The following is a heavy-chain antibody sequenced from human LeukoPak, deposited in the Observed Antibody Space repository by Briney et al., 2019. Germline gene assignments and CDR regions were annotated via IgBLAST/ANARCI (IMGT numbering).Heavy chain of an antibody. CDR2: ISSSSSYI. CDR3: ARGGAARPRNWYYFDY. CDR1: GFTFSSYS. J-gene: IGHJ4*02. V-gene: IGHV3-21*01. Sequence: GGSLRLSCAASGFTFSSYSMNWVRQAPGKGLEWVSSISSSSSYIYYADSVKGRFTISRDNAKNSLYLQMNSLRAEDTAVYYCARGGAARPRNWYYFDYWGQGTLVTVSS. D-gene: IGHD6-6*01.